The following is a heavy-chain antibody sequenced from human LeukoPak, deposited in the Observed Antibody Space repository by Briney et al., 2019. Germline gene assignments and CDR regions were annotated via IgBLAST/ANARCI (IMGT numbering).Heavy chain of an antibody. CDR2: IYYSGST. CDR3: ARIIVVTHYYYMDV. J-gene: IGHJ6*03. D-gene: IGHD2-21*01. CDR1: GGSISSSSYY. V-gene: IGHV4-39*07. Sequence: PSETLSLTCTVSGGSISSSSYYWGWIRQPPGKGLEWIGSIYYSGSTYYNPSLKSRVTISVDTSKNQFSLKLSSVTAADTAVYYCARIIVVTHYYYMDVWGKGTTVTISS.